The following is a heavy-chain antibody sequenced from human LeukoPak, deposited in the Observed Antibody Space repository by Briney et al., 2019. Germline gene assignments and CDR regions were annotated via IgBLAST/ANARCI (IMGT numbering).Heavy chain of an antibody. Sequence: ASVTVSCTASGYTFTDYYMHWVRQAPGQGLEWMGWINPNSGGTNYAQKFQGRVTMTRDTSISTAYMELSRLRSDDTAVYYCARVDGDYDGNYYYYYGMDVWGQGTTVTVSS. V-gene: IGHV1-2*02. J-gene: IGHJ6*02. CDR3: ARVDGDYDGNYYYYYGMDV. CDR2: INPNSGGT. D-gene: IGHD4-23*01. CDR1: GYTFTDYY.